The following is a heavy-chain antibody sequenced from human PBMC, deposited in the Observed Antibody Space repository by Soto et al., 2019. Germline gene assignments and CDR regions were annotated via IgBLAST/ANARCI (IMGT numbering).Heavy chain of an antibody. D-gene: IGHD6-13*01. J-gene: IGHJ6*02. CDR3: AKTKGSWDYYYYYGMDV. Sequence: LRLSCAASGFTFSSYAMSWVRQAPGKGLEWVSAISGSGGSTYYADSVKGRFTISRDNSKYTLYLQMNSLRAEDTAVYYCAKTKGSWDYYYYYGMDVWGQGTTVTVSS. V-gene: IGHV3-23*01. CDR2: ISGSGGST. CDR1: GFTFSSYA.